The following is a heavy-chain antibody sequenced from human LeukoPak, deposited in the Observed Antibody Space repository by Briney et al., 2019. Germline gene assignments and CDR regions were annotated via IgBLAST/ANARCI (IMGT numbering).Heavy chain of an antibody. J-gene: IGHJ3*02. CDR3: ARNETSGYFDI. Sequence: SETLSLTCTVSDGSISSSTQYWGWIRQSPGKGLEWIGSMYNSGSISYNPSLRSRVTITVDTSKNQFSLNFNSVTAADTALYFCARNETSGYFDIWGQGTMVTVSS. V-gene: IGHV4-39*01. D-gene: IGHD3-22*01. CDR1: DGSISSSTQY. CDR2: MYNSGSI.